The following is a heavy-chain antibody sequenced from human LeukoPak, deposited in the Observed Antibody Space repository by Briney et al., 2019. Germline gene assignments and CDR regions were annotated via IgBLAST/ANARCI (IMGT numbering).Heavy chain of an antibody. V-gene: IGHV1-2*02. CDR2: INPNSGGT. J-gene: IGHJ4*02. D-gene: IGHD6-19*01. Sequence: ASVKVSCKASGYTFTGYYMHWVRQAPGQGLEGMGWINPNSGGTNYAQKFQGRVTMTRDTSISTAYMELSRLRSDDTAVYYCARGGAIAVAGTGYWGQGTLVTVSS. CDR1: GYTFTGYY. CDR3: ARGGAIAVAGTGY.